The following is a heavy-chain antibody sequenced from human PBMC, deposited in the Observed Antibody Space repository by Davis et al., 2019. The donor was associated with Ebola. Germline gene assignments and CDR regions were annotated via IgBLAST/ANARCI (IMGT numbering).Heavy chain of an antibody. CDR2: ISAYNGNT. CDR3: ARGTANYGDYGGWIDP. Sequence: ASVKVSCKASGYTFTSYGISWVRQAPGQGLEWMGWISAYNGNTNYAQKLQGRVTMTRDTSTSTVYMELSSLRSEDTAVYYCARGTANYGDYGGWIDPWGQGTLVTVSS. D-gene: IGHD4-17*01. V-gene: IGHV1-18*01. J-gene: IGHJ5*02. CDR1: GYTFTSYG.